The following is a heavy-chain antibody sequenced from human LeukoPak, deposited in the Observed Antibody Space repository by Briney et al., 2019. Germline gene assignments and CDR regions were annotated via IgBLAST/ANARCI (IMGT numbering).Heavy chain of an antibody. J-gene: IGHJ4*02. D-gene: IGHD6-13*01. CDR3: ARGYSIDY. V-gene: IGHV4-39*01. Sequence: SETLSLTCIVSGGSISSSSYYWGWIRQPPGKGLEWIGSIYYSGSTYYNPSLKSRVTISVDTSKNQFSLKLSSVTAADTAVYYCARGYSIDYWGQGTLVTVSS. CDR2: IYYSGST. CDR1: GGSISSSSYY.